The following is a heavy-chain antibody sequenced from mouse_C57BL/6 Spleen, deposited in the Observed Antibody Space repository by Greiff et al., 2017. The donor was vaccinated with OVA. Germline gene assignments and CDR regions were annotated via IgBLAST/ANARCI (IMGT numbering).Heavy chain of an antibody. Sequence: EVQRVESGGGLVKPGGSLKLSCAASGFTFSSYAMSWVRQTPEKRLEWVATISDGGSYTYYPDNVKGRFTISRDNAKNNLYLQMSHLKSEDTAMYYCARDDGPGYFDVWGTGTTVTVSS. D-gene: IGHD2-3*01. CDR1: GFTFSSYA. CDR2: ISDGGSYT. V-gene: IGHV5-4*01. CDR3: ARDDGPGYFDV. J-gene: IGHJ1*03.